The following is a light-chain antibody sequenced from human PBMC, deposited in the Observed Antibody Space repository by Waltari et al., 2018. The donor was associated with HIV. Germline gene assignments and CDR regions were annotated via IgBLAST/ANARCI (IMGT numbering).Light chain of an antibody. CDR2: LGS. J-gene: IGKJ1*01. CDR1: QSLLHTLGYNY. V-gene: IGKV2-28*01. CDR3: MQGLQIPWT. Sequence: EIVMTQSPHSMCVSPGDTAPISSRSLQSLLHTLGYNYLDWYLQKPGQSPQLLIYLGSYRASGVPDRFSGSGSGTDFTLKISRVEAEDVGVYYCMQGLQIPWTFGQGTKVEIK.